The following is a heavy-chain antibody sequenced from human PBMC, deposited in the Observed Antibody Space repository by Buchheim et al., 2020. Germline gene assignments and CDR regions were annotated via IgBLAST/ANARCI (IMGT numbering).Heavy chain of an antibody. CDR2: IYYSGST. Sequence: QVQLQESGPGLVKPSETLSLTCTVSGGSISSYYWSWIRQPPGKGLEWVGYIYYSGSTNYNPSLKSRVTISVDTSKNQFSLKLSSVTAADTAVYYCARGFRYSSSWDPSYYYYYSMDVWGQGTT. J-gene: IGHJ6*02. V-gene: IGHV4-59*01. CDR3: ARGFRYSSSWDPSYYYYYSMDV. CDR1: GGSISSYY. D-gene: IGHD6-13*01.